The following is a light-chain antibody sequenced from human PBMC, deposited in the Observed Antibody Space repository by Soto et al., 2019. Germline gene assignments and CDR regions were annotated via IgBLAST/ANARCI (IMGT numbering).Light chain of an antibody. CDR3: ISYAGNNKFV. Sequence: HSALTQPPSASGSPGQSVTISCTGTSSDVGGYNYVSWYQQHPGKAPKLMIYEVTKRPSGVPDRFSGSKSGNTASLTVSGLQAEDEADYYCISYAGNNKFVFGAGTKLT. CDR1: SSDVGGYNY. J-gene: IGLJ1*01. V-gene: IGLV2-8*01. CDR2: EVT.